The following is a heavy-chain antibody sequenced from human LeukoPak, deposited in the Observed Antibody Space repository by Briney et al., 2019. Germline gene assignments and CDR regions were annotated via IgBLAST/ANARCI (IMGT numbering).Heavy chain of an antibody. V-gene: IGHV4-34*01. CDR2: INHSGST. Sequence: SSETLSLTCAVYGGSFSGYYWSWIRQPPGKGLEWIGEINHSGSTNYNPSLKSRVTISVDTSKNQFSLKLSSVTAADTAVYYCARLTGPGRVQQDYWGQGTLVTVSS. CDR3: ARLTGPGRVQQDY. J-gene: IGHJ4*02. D-gene: IGHD1-14*01. CDR1: GGSFSGYY.